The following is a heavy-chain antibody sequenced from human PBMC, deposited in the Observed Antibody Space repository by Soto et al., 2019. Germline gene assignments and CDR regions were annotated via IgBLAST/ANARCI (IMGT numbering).Heavy chain of an antibody. Sequence: EVQLVESGGGLVKPGGSLRLSCAASGFTFSSYSMNWVRQAPGKGLEWVSSISSSSRYIYYADSVKGRFTISRDNAKNSLYLQMNSLRAEDTAVYYCARDQVVVAASPDFDYWGQGTLVTVSS. CDR1: GFTFSSYS. CDR3: ARDQVVVAASPDFDY. V-gene: IGHV3-21*01. D-gene: IGHD2-15*01. CDR2: ISSSSRYI. J-gene: IGHJ4*02.